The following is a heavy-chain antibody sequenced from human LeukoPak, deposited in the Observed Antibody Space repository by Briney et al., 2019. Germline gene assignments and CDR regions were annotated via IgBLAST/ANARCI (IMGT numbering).Heavy chain of an antibody. CDR3: ARVGGGYSSSFDP. CDR1: VGSLSSYY. D-gene: IGHD6-13*01. CDR2: IYTSGST. V-gene: IGHV4-4*07. J-gene: IGHJ5*02. Sequence: PSETLSLTRTEPVGSLSSYYWSWIRPPAGEGLGWIGSIYTSGSTNYNPSLKSRVTMSVDTSKNQFSLKLSSVTAVDTAVYYCARVGGGYSSSFDPWGQGTLVTVSS.